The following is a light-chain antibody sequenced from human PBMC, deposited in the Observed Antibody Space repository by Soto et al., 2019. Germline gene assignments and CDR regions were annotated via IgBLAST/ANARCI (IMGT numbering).Light chain of an antibody. V-gene: IGKV3-20*01. CDR2: GAS. CDR1: QSVSSY. Sequence: ELVLPQSPATLSLSPGERATLSCRASQSVSSYLAWYQQKPGQAPRLLIYGASNRATGIPDRFSGSGSGTDFTLTISRLEPEDFAMYFCQQYVSSPQTFGQGTKVDIK. CDR3: QQYVSSPQT. J-gene: IGKJ1*01.